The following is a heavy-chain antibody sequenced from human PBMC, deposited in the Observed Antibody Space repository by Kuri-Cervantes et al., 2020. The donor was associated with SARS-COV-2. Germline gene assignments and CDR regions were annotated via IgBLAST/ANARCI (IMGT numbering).Heavy chain of an antibody. CDR3: ARSWGRSNSWYDAFDI. Sequence: ASVKVSCKASGYTFTSYGISWVRQAPGQGLEWMGWISAYNGNTNYAQKLQGRVTMTTDTSTSTAYMELRSLRSDDTAVYYCARSWGRSNSWYDAFDIWGQGTMVTVSS. J-gene: IGHJ3*02. D-gene: IGHD6-13*01. CDR1: GYTFTSYG. V-gene: IGHV1-18*01. CDR2: ISAYNGNT.